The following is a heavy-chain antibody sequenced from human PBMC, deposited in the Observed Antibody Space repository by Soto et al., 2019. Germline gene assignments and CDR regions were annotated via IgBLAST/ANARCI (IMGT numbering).Heavy chain of an antibody. CDR3: ATMGTPATGLYYFDF. CDR1: GGSISSSNW. CDR2: IYHSGST. Sequence: SETLSLTCAVSGGSISSSNWWSWGRQSPGKGLEWIGEIYHSGSTNYNPSLKSRVTISVDKSKNQFSLKLSSVTAADTAVYYCATMGTPATGLYYFDFWGQGTLVTVSS. V-gene: IGHV4-4*02. D-gene: IGHD2-15*01. J-gene: IGHJ4*02.